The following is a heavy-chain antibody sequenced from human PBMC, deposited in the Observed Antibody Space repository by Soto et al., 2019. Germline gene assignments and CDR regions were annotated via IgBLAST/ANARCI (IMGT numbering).Heavy chain of an antibody. D-gene: IGHD3-10*01. V-gene: IGHV4-59*01. J-gene: IGHJ4*02. Sequence: ETLSLTCAVSNVSLSSNYWSGIRQSPGKGLEWIGNIYYSGSTNYNPSLKSRVTMSVDTSKNQFTLKLSSVTAADTGVYFCARSFMVPVDFFDYWGQGTLVTVYS. CDR1: NVSLSSNY. CDR3: ARSFMVPVDFFDY. CDR2: IYYSGST.